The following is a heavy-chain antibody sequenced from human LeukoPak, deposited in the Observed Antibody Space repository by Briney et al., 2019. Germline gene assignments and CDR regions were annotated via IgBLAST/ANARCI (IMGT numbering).Heavy chain of an antibody. V-gene: IGHV3-33*06. Sequence: GGSLRLSCAASGFTFGSYGMHWVRQAPGKGLEWVAVIWYDGSNKYYADSVKGRFTISRDNSKNTLDLQMNSLRAADTAVYYCAKVSQLRFDPWGQGTLVTVSS. CDR3: AKVSQLRFDP. CDR2: IWYDGSNK. CDR1: GFTFGSYG. J-gene: IGHJ5*02. D-gene: IGHD4-23*01.